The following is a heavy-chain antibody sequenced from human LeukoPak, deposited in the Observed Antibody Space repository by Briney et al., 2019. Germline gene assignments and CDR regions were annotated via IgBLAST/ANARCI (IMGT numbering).Heavy chain of an antibody. CDR1: GGSISSYS. Sequence: SETLSLTCSVSGGSISSYSWTWIRQPAGKGLEWIGRIYATGSTNFNPSLKSRVTMSVDTSKSQFSLNLRSVTAADTAVYYCARAPAGSSKYEYWGQGILVTVSS. V-gene: IGHV4-4*07. D-gene: IGHD6-13*01. J-gene: IGHJ4*02. CDR2: IYATGST. CDR3: ARAPAGSSKYEY.